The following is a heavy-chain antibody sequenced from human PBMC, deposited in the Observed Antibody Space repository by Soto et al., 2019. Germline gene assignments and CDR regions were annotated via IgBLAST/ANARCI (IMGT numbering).Heavy chain of an antibody. CDR2: LSGAGGNT. J-gene: IGHJ5*02. Sequence: EVQLLESGGGLVQPGGSLRLSCAASGFAFRAYAMTWVRQAPGKGLEWVSVLSGAGGNTYYADSVKGRFTVSRDNSKKMLYLEMNSLRVEDTAIYYCAKDPVPQLLPSWWFDPWGQGNRVTVSS. V-gene: IGHV3-23*01. CDR1: GFAFRAYA. CDR3: AKDPVPQLLPSWWFDP. D-gene: IGHD2-2*01.